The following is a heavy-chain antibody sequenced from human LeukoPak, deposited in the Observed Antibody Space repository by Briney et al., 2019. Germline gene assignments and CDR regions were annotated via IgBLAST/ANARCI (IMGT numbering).Heavy chain of an antibody. CDR3: ARDYFEPYYFDY. CDR2: IIPILGIA. CDR1: GGTFSSYT. D-gene: IGHD1-14*01. J-gene: IGHJ4*02. Sequence: GASVKVSCKASGGTFSSYTISWVRQAPGQGLEWMGRIIPILGIANYAQKFQGRVTITADISTSTAYMELSSLRSEDTAVYYCARDYFEPYYFDYWGQGTLVTVSS. V-gene: IGHV1-69*04.